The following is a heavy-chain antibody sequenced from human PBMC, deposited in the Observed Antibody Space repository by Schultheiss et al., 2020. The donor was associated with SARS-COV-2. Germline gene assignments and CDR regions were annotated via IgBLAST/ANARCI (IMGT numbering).Heavy chain of an antibody. CDR2: IIPILGIA. J-gene: IGHJ2*01. Sequence: SVKVSCKASGGTFSSYTISWVRQAPGQGLEWMGRIIPILGIANYAQKFQGRVTITADKSTSTAYMELSSLRSEDTAVYYCARHSVYDSSGYYYHDWYFDLWGRGTLVTVSS. CDR1: GGTFSSYT. CDR3: ARHSVYDSSGYYYHDWYFDL. V-gene: IGHV1-69*02. D-gene: IGHD3-22*01.